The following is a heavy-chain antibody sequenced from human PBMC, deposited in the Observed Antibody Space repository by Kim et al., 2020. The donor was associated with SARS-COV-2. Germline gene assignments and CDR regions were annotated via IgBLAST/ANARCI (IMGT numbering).Heavy chain of an antibody. Sequence: SETLSLTCTVSGGSISSSSYYWGWIRQPPGKGLEWIGSIYYSGSTYYNPSLKSRVTISVDTSKNQFSLKLSSVTAADTAVYYCARDQFYDDDILTGYYANWFDPWGQGTLVTVSS. CDR1: GGSISSSSYY. D-gene: IGHD3-9*01. J-gene: IGHJ5*02. V-gene: IGHV4-39*07. CDR3: ARDQFYDDDILTGYYANWFDP. CDR2: IYYSGST.